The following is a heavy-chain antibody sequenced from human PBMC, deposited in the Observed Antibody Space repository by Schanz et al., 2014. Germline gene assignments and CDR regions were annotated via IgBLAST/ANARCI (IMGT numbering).Heavy chain of an antibody. CDR1: GFTFSTSA. CDR3: ARDRRNADLDY. V-gene: IGHV3-23*01. D-gene: IGHD1-1*01. Sequence: EMQLLESGGGLAQPGGSLRLSCAASGFTFSTSAMSWVRQVPGKGLEWVSAILGLASTTYYADSVKGRFTISRDNAKNSLYLEMNSLRAEDTALYYCARDRRNADLDYWGQGTLVTVSS. J-gene: IGHJ4*02. CDR2: ILGLASTT.